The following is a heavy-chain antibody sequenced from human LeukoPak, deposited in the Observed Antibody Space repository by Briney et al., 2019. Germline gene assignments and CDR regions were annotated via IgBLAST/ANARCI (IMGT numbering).Heavy chain of an antibody. D-gene: IGHD3-22*01. V-gene: IGHV3-48*01. CDR1: GFTFSSYS. J-gene: IGHJ4*02. Sequence: GGSLRLSCAASGFTFSSYSMNWVRQAPGKGLEWVSYISSSSSTIYYADSVKGRFTISRDNAKNSLYLQMNSLGAEDTAVYYCARDRYDSSGYYPLPSLDYWGQGTLVTVSS. CDR2: ISSSSSTI. CDR3: ARDRYDSSGYYPLPSLDY.